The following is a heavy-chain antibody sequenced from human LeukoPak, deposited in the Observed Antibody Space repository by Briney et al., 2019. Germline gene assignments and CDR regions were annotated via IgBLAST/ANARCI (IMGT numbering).Heavy chain of an antibody. V-gene: IGHV4-39*07. J-gene: IGHJ4*02. CDR3: ARDQWVSSGSHLFDY. Sequence: SETLSLTCTVSGDSISSSDYYWAWIRQPPGKGLEWIGNIYYNGNTYYNSSLKSRVTISIDTSKNQFSLKLSSVTAADTAVYYCARDQWVSSGSHLFDYWGQGTLVTVSS. CDR1: GDSISSSDYY. CDR2: IYYNGNT. D-gene: IGHD3-22*01.